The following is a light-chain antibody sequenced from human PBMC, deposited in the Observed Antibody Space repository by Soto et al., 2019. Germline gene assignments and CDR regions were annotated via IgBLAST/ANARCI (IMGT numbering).Light chain of an antibody. CDR1: QSVLYSSNNKNY. CDR2: WAS. V-gene: IGKV4-1*01. CDR3: QQYYTTPWT. Sequence: DIVMTQSPDSLTVSLGERATINCKSSQSVLYSSNNKNYLAWYQQKPGQPPKLLIYWASTRGSGVPARFSGSGSGTDFTLTISSLQAEDVAVYYCQQYYTTPWTFGQGTRVEIK. J-gene: IGKJ1*01.